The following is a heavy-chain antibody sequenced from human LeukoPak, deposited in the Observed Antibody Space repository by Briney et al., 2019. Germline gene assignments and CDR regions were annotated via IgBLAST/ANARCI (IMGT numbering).Heavy chain of an antibody. CDR3: GKNRYSGSLSPFDI. J-gene: IGHJ3*02. V-gene: IGHV3-23*01. Sequence: GGSLRLSCAASKFAFSSYAMSWVRQAPGKGLEWVSTISGGGGNTYYADSVKGRFTISRDNSKNTLYLQMNSLRAEDTAVYYCGKNRYSGSLSPFDIWGQGTVVTVSS. CDR1: KFAFSSYA. D-gene: IGHD1-26*01. CDR2: ISGGGGNT.